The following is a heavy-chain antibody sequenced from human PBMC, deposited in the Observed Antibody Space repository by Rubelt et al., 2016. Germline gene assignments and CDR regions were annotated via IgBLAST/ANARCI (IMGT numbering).Heavy chain of an antibody. CDR2: INPSGGST. D-gene: IGHD1-26*01. J-gene: IGHJ3*02. Sequence: KASGYTFTSYYMHWVRQAPGQGLEWLGIINPSGGSTSYAQKFQGRVTMTRDTSTSTVYMELSSLRSEDTAVYYCARDRNSGSYLAAFDIWGQGTMVTVSS. CDR1: GYTFTSYY. V-gene: IGHV1-46*01. CDR3: ARDRNSGSYLAAFDI.